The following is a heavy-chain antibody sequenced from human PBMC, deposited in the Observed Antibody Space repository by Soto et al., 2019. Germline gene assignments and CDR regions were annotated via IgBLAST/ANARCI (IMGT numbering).Heavy chain of an antibody. CDR1: GFTFSSYG. CDR2: IWYDGSNK. J-gene: IGHJ6*02. V-gene: IGHV3-33*01. Sequence: GGSLRLSCAASGFTFSSYGMHWVRQAPGKGLEWVAVIWYDGSNKYYADSVKGRFTISRDNSKNTLYLQMNSLRAEDTAVYYCAGEREFGYCSSNSCYWGMDFWGQGTPVT. CDR3: AGEREFGYCSSNSCYWGMDF. D-gene: IGHD2-2*03.